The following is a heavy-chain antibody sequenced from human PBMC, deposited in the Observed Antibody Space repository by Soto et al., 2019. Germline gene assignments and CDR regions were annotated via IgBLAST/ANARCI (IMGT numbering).Heavy chain of an antibody. CDR1: GFTFSNYW. V-gene: IGHV3-74*02. CDR3: ARVGSGSDGNFYGMDV. J-gene: IGHJ6*01. CDR2: INRDGSRT. Sequence: EVQLAESGGGLVQPGGSLRLSCAASGFTFSNYWIHWVRQAPGKGLVWVSRINRDGSRTDYADSVKGRFTISRDNAKNTVDQQTTSLRTKDMAVYYCARVGSGSDGNFYGMDVWGQGTTVTVSS. D-gene: IGHD1-26*01.